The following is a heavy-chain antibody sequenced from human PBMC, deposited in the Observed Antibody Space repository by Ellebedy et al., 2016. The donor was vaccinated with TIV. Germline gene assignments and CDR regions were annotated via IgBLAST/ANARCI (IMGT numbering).Heavy chain of an antibody. J-gene: IGHJ4*02. D-gene: IGHD2-21*02. CDR1: GFMFNSYA. CDR3: AKDSLGGDSGDFDY. Sequence: GGSLRLXXAASGFMFNSYAMSWVRQAPGKGLEWVSVVSYEGSAKYYADSVKGRFSISRDNSKTTVFLQMSNLRTEDTAMYYCAKDSLGGDSGDFDYWGRGTLVSVSS. CDR2: VSYEGSAK. V-gene: IGHV3-30*18.